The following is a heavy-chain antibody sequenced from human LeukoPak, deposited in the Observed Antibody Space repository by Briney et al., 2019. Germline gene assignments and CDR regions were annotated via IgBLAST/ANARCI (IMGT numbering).Heavy chain of an antibody. Sequence: KTSETLSLTCTVSGGSIRSYYWSWIRQPAGKGLEWIGRIYTSGSTNYNPSLKSRVTMSVDTSKNQFSLKLSSVTAADTAVYYCARDRRTDGSGSYFYYYYMDVWGKGTTVTLSS. D-gene: IGHD3-10*01. CDR1: GGSIRSYY. J-gene: IGHJ6*03. CDR2: IYTSGST. V-gene: IGHV4-4*07. CDR3: ARDRRTDGSGSYFYYYYMDV.